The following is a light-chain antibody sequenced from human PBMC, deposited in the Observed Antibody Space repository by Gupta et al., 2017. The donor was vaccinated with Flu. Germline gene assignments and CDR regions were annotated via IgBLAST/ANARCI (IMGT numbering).Light chain of an antibody. J-gene: IGLJ1*01. CDR3: CSYAGSSTDV. V-gene: IGLV2-23*01. CDR2: QDS. CDR1: SSDVGGYNL. Sequence: SALTPPASVSGSCGQSNPLPRTGPSSDVGGYNLVSWYQQYPGKAPKLMIYQDSKRPSGVSNRFSGSKSGNTASLTISGLQAEDEADYYCCSYAGSSTDVFGTGTKVTVL.